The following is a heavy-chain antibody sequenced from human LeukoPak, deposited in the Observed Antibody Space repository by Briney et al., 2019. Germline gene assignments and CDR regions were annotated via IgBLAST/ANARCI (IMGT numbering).Heavy chain of an antibody. CDR2: IYYTGST. V-gene: IGHV4-39*01. J-gene: IGHJ5*02. Sequence: PSETLSLTCTVSGGSISSSAYYWGWIRQPPGKGLEWIGNIYYTGSTYYNPSLKSRVTISVDTSKNQFSLKLSSVTAADTAVYYCARSRPDCTTMKCDSFDPWGQETLVTVSS. D-gene: IGHD3-22*01. CDR1: GGSISSSAYY. CDR3: ARSRPDCTTMKCDSFDP.